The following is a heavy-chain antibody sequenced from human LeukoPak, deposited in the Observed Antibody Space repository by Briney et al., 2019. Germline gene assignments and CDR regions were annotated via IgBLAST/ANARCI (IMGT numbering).Heavy chain of an antibody. CDR2: IWYDGSNA. V-gene: IGHV3-33*01. Sequence: PGGSLRLSCAASGFTFNNYGMHWVRQAPGKGLEWVAVIWYDGSNAYYADSVKGQFTISRDNSKNTLFLQMNSLRVEDTAVYYCARDFGSRRALDIWGQGTMVTVSS. CDR3: ARDFGSRRALDI. D-gene: IGHD3-16*01. CDR1: GFTFNNYG. J-gene: IGHJ3*02.